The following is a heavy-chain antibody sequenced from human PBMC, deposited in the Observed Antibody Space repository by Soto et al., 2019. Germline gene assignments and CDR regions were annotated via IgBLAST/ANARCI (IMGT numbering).Heavy chain of an antibody. Sequence: GGSLRLSCAASGFTFSDYYMSWIRQAPGKGLEWVSYISSSGSTIYYADSVKGRFTISRDNAKNSLYLQMNSLRAEDTAVYYCARIRMYYYGSGSYDISPDMDVWGQGATVTVSS. CDR1: GFTFSDYY. CDR3: ARIRMYYYGSGSYDISPDMDV. CDR2: ISSSGSTI. J-gene: IGHJ6*02. V-gene: IGHV3-11*01. D-gene: IGHD3-10*01.